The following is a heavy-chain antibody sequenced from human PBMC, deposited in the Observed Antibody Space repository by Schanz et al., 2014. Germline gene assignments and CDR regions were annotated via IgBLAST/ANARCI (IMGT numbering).Heavy chain of an antibody. D-gene: IGHD1-1*01. Sequence: QVQLQESGPGLVKPSQTLSLTCAVSGGSISSGGYSWNWIRQPPGKGLEWIVYIYYSGSTYYNPSLKSRVTRSVDTSKTQFSLNLSSVTAADTAVYYCARGGRTTYNYYYGMDVWGQGTTVTVSS. CDR2: IYYSGST. J-gene: IGHJ6*02. CDR3: ARGGRTTYNYYYGMDV. V-gene: IGHV4-30-4*07. CDR1: GGSISSGGYS.